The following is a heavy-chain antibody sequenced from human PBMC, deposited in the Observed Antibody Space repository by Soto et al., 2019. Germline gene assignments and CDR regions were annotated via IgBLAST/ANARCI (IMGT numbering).Heavy chain of an antibody. CDR2: IYSSGST. J-gene: IGHJ3*02. D-gene: IGHD4-17*01. CDR1: VGSISSGDHY. Sequence: LSLTCTVSVGSISSGDHYWSWIRQPPGKGLEWIGCIYSSGSTYYNPSLKSRVTISVDTSKNQFSLNLNSVTATDTAVYYCGRDNSKDYGDYASAAFDIWGQGTMVTVSS. CDR3: GRDNSKDYGDYASAAFDI. V-gene: IGHV4-30-4*01.